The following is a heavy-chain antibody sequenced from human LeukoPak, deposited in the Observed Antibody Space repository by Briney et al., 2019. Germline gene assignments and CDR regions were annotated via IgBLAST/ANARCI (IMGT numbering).Heavy chain of an antibody. J-gene: IGHJ6*03. V-gene: IGHV4-34*01. Sequence: SETLSLTCAVYGGSFSGYYWSWIRQPPGKGLEWIGEINHSGSTNYNPSLKSRVTISVDTSKNQFSLKLSSVTAADTAVYYCARGRQQWLVLNYYYYYYMDVWGKGTTVTVSS. CDR2: INHSGST. CDR1: GGSFSGYY. CDR3: ARGRQQWLVLNYYYYYYMDV. D-gene: IGHD6-19*01.